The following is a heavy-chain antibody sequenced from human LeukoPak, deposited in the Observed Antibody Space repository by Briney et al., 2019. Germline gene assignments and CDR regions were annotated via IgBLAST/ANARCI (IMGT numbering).Heavy chain of an antibody. CDR3: ARGLSGWSDCSFDY. CDR2: INHSGST. D-gene: IGHD6-19*01. J-gene: IGHJ4*02. CDR1: GGSFSGYY. Sequence: SETLSLTCAVYGGSFSGYYWSWIRQPPGEGLEWIGEINHSGSTNYNLSLKSRVTISVDTSKNQFSLKLSSVTAADTAVYYCARGLSGWSDCSFDYWGQGTLATVSS. V-gene: IGHV4-34*01.